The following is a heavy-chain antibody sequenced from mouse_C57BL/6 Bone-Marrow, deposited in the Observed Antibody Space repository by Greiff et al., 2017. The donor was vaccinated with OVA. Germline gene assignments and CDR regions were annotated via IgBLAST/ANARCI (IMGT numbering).Heavy chain of an antibody. CDR2: IDPNSGGT. Sequence: LFNPFSSFNLSFNSSFYTFTIYWMHWVKQRPGRGLEWIGRIDPNSGGTKYNEKFKSKATLTVDKPSSTAYMQLSSLTSEDSAVYYCARTPDYYGSSYDYWGQGTTLTVSS. CDR1: FYTFTIYW. D-gene: IGHD1-1*01. CDR3: ARTPDYYGSSYDY. J-gene: IGHJ2*01. V-gene: IGHV1-72*01.